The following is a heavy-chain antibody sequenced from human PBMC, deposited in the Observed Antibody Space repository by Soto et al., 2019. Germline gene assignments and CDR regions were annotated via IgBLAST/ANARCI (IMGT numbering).Heavy chain of an antibody. V-gene: IGHV3-23*01. D-gene: IGHD1-1*01. CDR1: GFTFNTFA. Sequence: EVLLLESGGGLVQPGGSLRLSCAASGFTFNTFAMTWVRQAPGRGLEWVSRINKSGGSRYYADSVKGRFTVSRDNSNNTLYLQMNSLRAEDTAIYFCARDRWMSRANWFDPWGPGTLVTVSS. CDR2: INKSGGSR. CDR3: ARDRWMSRANWFDP. J-gene: IGHJ5*02.